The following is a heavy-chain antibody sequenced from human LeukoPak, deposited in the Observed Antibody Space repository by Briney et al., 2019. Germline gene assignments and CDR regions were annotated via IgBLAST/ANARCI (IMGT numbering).Heavy chain of an antibody. J-gene: IGHJ4*02. CDR2: ISYSGNT. CDR1: GGSFSTYY. D-gene: IGHD3-10*01. V-gene: IGHV4-34*01. Sequence: SETLSLTCAVYGGSFSTYYWTWIRQPPGKGLEWIAEISYSGNTNYNPSLKSRVTISVDTSKNQFSLKLSSVTAADTAVYYCARQKNDYYGSGSDKYDYWGQGTLVTVSS. CDR3: ARQKNDYYGSGSDKYDY.